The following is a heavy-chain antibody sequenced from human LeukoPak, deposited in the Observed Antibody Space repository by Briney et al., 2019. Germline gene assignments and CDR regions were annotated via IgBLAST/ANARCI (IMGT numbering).Heavy chain of an antibody. CDR1: GFTFSDHY. V-gene: IGHV3-72*01. J-gene: IGHJ1*01. CDR2: TRNKANSYTT. Sequence: GGSLRLSCAASGFTFSDHYMDWVRQAPGKGLEWVGRTRNKANSYTTEYAASVKGRFTISRDDSKNSLYLQMNSLKTEDTAVYYCARGGWYCSGGSCYYGYFQHWGQGTLVTVSS. CDR3: ARGGWYCSGGSCYYGYFQH. D-gene: IGHD2-15*01.